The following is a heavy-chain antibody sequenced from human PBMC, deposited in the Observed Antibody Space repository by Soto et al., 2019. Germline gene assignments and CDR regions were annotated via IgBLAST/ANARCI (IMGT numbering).Heavy chain of an antibody. CDR1: GYSFTSYW. D-gene: IGHD6-6*01. CDR3: ARLQYSSYYYYYYYGMDV. Sequence: GESLKISCKGSGYSFTSYWISWVRQMPGKGLEWMGRIDPSDSYTNYSPSFQGHVTISADKSISTAYLQWSSLKASDTAMYYCARLQYSSYYYYYYYGMDVWGQGTTVSVSS. V-gene: IGHV5-10-1*01. CDR2: IDPSDSYT. J-gene: IGHJ6*02.